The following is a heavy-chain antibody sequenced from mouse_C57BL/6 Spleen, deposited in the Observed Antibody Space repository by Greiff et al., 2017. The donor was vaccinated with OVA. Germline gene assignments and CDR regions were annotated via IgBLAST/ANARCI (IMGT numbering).Heavy chain of an antibody. CDR2: INPNNGGT. D-gene: IGHD1-1*01. Sequence: EVQLQQSGPELVKPGASVKISCKASGYTFTDYYMNWVKQSPGKSLEWIGDINPNNGGTSYNQKFKGKATLTVDKSSSTAYMELRSLTSEDSAVYYCARYLYYGSIAYWGQGTLVTVSA. V-gene: IGHV1-26*01. CDR1: GYTFTDYY. CDR3: ARYLYYGSIAY. J-gene: IGHJ3*01.